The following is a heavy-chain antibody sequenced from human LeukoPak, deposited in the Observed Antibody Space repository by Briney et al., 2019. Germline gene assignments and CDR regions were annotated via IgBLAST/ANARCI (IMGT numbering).Heavy chain of an antibody. V-gene: IGHV3-23*01. D-gene: IGHD5-24*01. CDR1: GFXFSSYA. CDR2: ISGSGDDT. Sequence: PGGSLRLSFAASGFXFSSYALSWVRQAPRKGLRWVSAISGSGDDTYYADFVKGRFTLSRDNSKNTLYLQMNSLRAEDTAVYYCARIADVGGYNFWPHWGQGTLVTVSP. J-gene: IGHJ1*01. CDR3: ARIADVGGYNFWPH.